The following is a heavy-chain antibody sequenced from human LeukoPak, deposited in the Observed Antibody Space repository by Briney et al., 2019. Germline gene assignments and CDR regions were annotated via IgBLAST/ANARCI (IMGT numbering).Heavy chain of an antibody. Sequence: GGSLRLSCAATGFTFDDYGMTWVRQAPGKGLEWVSGNNWNGASTSYADSVKGRFTISRDNAKNSLYLQMNSLRAEDTALYYCARRGHDYGDYAYFDSWGQGTLVTVSS. D-gene: IGHD4-17*01. J-gene: IGHJ4*02. V-gene: IGHV3-20*04. CDR1: GFTFDDYG. CDR3: ARRGHDYGDYAYFDS. CDR2: NNWNGAST.